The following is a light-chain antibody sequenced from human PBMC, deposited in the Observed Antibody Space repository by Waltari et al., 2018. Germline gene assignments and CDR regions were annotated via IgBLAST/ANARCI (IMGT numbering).Light chain of an antibody. CDR1: SSDVGGYNF. CDR3: CSYAGYYTV. J-gene: IGLJ3*02. CDR2: DVN. Sequence: QSALTQPRSVSGSPGQSVTISCTGTSSDVGGYNFVSWYQQYPGKAPKLVIHDVNKRPAGVPVLFSGFKSCNTASLIIVGLQTEDEADYYCCSYAGYYTVFGGGTKVAVL. V-gene: IGLV2-11*01.